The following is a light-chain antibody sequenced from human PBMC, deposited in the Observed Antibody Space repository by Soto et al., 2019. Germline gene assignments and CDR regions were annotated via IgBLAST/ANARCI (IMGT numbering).Light chain of an antibody. V-gene: IGKV3-20*01. J-gene: IGKJ3*01. CDR3: QQYGSSFT. Sequence: TQSPGTLSLSPGERATLSCRASQSVSSSYLAWYQQKPGQAPRLLIYGASSRATGIPDRFSGSGSGTDFTLTISRLEPEDFAVYYCQQYGSSFTFGPGT. CDR1: QSVSSSY. CDR2: GAS.